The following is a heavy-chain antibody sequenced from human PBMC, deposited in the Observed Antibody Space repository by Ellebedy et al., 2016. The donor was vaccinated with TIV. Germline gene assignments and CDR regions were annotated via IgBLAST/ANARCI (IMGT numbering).Heavy chain of an antibody. CDR2: IWYDGSNA. D-gene: IGHD3-9*01. CDR1: GFTFSGFG. V-gene: IGHV3-33*01. J-gene: IGHJ4*02. Sequence: GESLKISCAASGFTFSGFGIHWVRQAPGKGLEWVAIIWYDGSNAYYADSVKGRFTISRDNSKNTLYLQMNSLRGEDTAVYFCARDVASYDLLTGLQDWGQGTLVTVSS. CDR3: ARDVASYDLLTGLQD.